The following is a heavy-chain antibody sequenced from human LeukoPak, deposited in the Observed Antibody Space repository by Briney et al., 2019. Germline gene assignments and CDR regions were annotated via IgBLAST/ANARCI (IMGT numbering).Heavy chain of an antibody. CDR2: IRSKANSYAT. Sequence: GGSLTLSCAASGFTFSGSAIHWVRQASGKGLEWVGRIRSKANSYATAYAPSVTGRFTISRDDSKNTAYLQMNSLKTEDTAVYYCTRPGGDTTMITDYGGQGTLVTVS. D-gene: IGHD5-18*01. V-gene: IGHV3-73*01. CDR1: GFTFSGSA. CDR3: TRPGGDTTMITDY. J-gene: IGHJ4*02.